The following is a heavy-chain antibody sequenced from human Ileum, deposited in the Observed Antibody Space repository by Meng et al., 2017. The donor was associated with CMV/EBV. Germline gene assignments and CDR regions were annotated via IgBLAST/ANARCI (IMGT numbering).Heavy chain of an antibody. V-gene: IGHV3-23*01. CDR2: ISGSGGST. J-gene: IGHJ6*02. CDR3: AKDRRFTIFGVLYGMDV. CDR1: GFTFSSYA. Sequence: GESLKISCAASGFTFSSYAMSWVRQAPGKGLEGVSAISGSGGSTYYADSVKGRFTISRDNSKNTLYLQMNSLRAEDTAVYYCAKDRRFTIFGVLYGMDVWGQGTTVTVSS. D-gene: IGHD3-3*01.